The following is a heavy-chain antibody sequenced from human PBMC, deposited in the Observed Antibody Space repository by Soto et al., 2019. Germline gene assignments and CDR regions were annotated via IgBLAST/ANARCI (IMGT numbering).Heavy chain of an antibody. Sequence: QVQLVQSGAEVKKPGASVKVSCKASGYTFTSYAMHWVRQAPGQRLEWMGWINAGNGNTKYSQKFQGRVTITRDTAASTAYVELSSLRAEDTAVYYCARVGLVVVVPAATGAFDIWGQGTMVTVSS. CDR3: ARVGLVVVVPAATGAFDI. CDR2: INAGNGNT. CDR1: GYTFTSYA. D-gene: IGHD2-2*01. V-gene: IGHV1-3*01. J-gene: IGHJ3*02.